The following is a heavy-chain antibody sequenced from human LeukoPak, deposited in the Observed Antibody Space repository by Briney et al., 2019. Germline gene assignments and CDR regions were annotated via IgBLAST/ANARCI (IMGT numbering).Heavy chain of an antibody. CDR1: GFTFSSYG. V-gene: IGHV3-30*02. Sequence: GGPLRLSCAASGFTFSSYGMHWVRQAPGKGLEWVAFIPSDGSKIYYADSVKGRFTISRDNSKNTLYLQMNSLRPEDTAVYYCAKDRGTSWYNAMDVWGQGTTVTVSS. D-gene: IGHD3-10*01. J-gene: IGHJ6*02. CDR2: IPSDGSKI. CDR3: AKDRGTSWYNAMDV.